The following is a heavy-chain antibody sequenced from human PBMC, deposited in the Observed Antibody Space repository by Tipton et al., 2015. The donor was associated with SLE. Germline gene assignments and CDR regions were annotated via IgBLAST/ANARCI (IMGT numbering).Heavy chain of an antibody. CDR3: ARVKPGAGDAFDI. J-gene: IGHJ3*02. Sequence: TLSLTCTVSGGSLSSYYWSWIRPPPGKGLEWIGYIYTSGSTNYNPPLKSRGTISVDTSKNQFSLKLSSVTAADTAVYYCARVKPGAGDAFDIWGQGTMVTVSS. CDR1: GGSLSSYY. V-gene: IGHV4-4*08. CDR2: IYTSGST. D-gene: IGHD6-19*01.